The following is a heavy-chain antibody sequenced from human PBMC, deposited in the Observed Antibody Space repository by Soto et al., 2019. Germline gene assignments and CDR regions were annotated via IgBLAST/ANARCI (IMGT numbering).Heavy chain of an antibody. CDR2: IKSKSDCGTT. CDR1: GITFSKAW. J-gene: IGHJ6*02. CDR3: TTNFYSDYGMDV. D-gene: IGHD4-4*01. V-gene: IGHV3-15*01. Sequence: EVQLVESGGGLVKPGGSLRLSCAASGITFSKAWMNWVRQSPGKGLEWVGRIKSKSDCGTTDYAAPVKGRFTISRKDSKNTQCLPMNSLKNEDTAVYYCTTNFYSDYGMDVWGQGTTVTVSS.